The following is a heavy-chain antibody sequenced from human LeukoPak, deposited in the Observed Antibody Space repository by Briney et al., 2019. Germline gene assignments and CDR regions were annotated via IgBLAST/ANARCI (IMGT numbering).Heavy chain of an antibody. J-gene: IGHJ3*01. V-gene: IGHV4-4*09. CDR2: ICSSGDI. CDR1: DNYISNYC. Sequence: PAETLSLTCTVSDNYISNYCWSWIRQPPGKELEWIAYICSSGDIKYNPSLNTRATMSLDTSKMQLSLGLRSVTAADTAEYYCARSEKSYYGSKNSVCPDAFDVWGQGTMVTVSS. CDR3: ARSEKSYYGSKNSVCPDAFDV. D-gene: IGHD3-10*01.